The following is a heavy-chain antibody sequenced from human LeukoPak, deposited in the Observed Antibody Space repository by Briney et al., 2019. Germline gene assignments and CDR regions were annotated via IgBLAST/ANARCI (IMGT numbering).Heavy chain of an antibody. CDR3: ARDQGHYYDSSGYTNY. J-gene: IGHJ4*02. CDR2: INPNSGGT. CDR1: GYTFTGYY. Sequence: ASVKVSCKASGYTFTGYYMHWVRQAPGQGLEWMGWINPNSGGTNYAQKFQGRVTMTRDTSISTAYMELSRLRSDDTAVYYCARDQGHYYDSSGYTNYWGQGTLVTVSS. V-gene: IGHV1-2*02. D-gene: IGHD3-22*01.